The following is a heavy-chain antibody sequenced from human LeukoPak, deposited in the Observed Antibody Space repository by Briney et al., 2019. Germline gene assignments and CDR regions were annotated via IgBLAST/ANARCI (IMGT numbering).Heavy chain of an antibody. CDR1: GYTFTSYD. CDR2: MNPNSGNR. Sequence: ASVKVSFKASGYTFTSYDINWVRQATGQGLEWMGWMNPNSGNRGYAQEFQGRVTMTRNTSISTAYMELSSLRSEDTGVYYWARRNAQGYCSSTSCYTWGYYGIGVWGQGTTGTVSS. V-gene: IGHV1-8*01. D-gene: IGHD2-2*02. CDR3: ARRNAQGYCSSTSCYTWGYYGIGV. J-gene: IGHJ6*02.